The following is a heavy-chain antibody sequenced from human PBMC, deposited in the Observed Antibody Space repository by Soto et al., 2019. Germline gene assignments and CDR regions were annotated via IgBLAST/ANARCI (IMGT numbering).Heavy chain of an antibody. J-gene: IGHJ5*02. D-gene: IGHD6-13*01. V-gene: IGHV3-30-3*01. CDR2: ISYDGTTK. CDR3: ARDWRTAGTTGWFDP. CDR1: GFTFSTHA. Sequence: QEQVVESGGGVVQPGRSLRLSCAASGFTFSTHAMHWVRKAPGRGLEWVAIISYDGTTKDYADSVKGRFTISRDNSKNAVYLQMNSLRSEDTALYYCARDWRTAGTTGWFDPWGQGTLVTVSS.